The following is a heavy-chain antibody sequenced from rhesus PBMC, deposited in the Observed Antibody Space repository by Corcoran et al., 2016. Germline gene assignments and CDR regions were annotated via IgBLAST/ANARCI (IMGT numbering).Heavy chain of an antibody. V-gene: IGHV4-80*01. CDR3: ARSTTVAATPLFDY. CDR2: INGNSGST. J-gene: IGHJ4*01. Sequence: QVQLQESGPGLVKPSETLSLTCAVSGASISSYWLSWIRQPPGKGLEWIGEINGNSGSTYYNPSRKSRVTISKDASKNQFALKLSSVTAADTAVYYCARSTTVAATPLFDYWGQGVLVTVSS. CDR1: GASISSYW. D-gene: IGHD4-29*01.